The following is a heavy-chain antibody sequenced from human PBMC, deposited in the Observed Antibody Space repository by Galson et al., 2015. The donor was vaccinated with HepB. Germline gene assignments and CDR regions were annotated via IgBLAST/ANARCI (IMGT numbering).Heavy chain of an antibody. V-gene: IGHV4-39*07. CDR2: IYYSGST. CDR1: GGSISSSSYY. Sequence: GGSISSSSYYWGWIRQPPGKGLEWIGSIYYSGSTYYNPSLKSRVTISVDTSKNQFSLKLSSVTAADTAVYYCASAARGYCSGGSCFDYTLFDYWGQGTLVTVSS. D-gene: IGHD2-15*01. J-gene: IGHJ4*02. CDR3: ASAARGYCSGGSCFDYTLFDY.